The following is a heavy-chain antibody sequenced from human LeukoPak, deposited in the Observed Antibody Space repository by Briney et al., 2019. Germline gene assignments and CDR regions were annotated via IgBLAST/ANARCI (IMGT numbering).Heavy chain of an antibody. Sequence: VQPGGSLLLSCAASGFTFSNYAMSWVRRAPGKGLEWVSAVSGSGGVTYYADSVKGRFTISRDNSKNTVYLQMNSLRAEDTAICYCAKDLSRPDCSGGACYPFACWGQGTLVAVSS. CDR1: GFTFSNYA. CDR2: VSGSGGVT. CDR3: AKDLSRPDCSGGACYPFAC. D-gene: IGHD2-15*01. V-gene: IGHV3-23*01. J-gene: IGHJ4*02.